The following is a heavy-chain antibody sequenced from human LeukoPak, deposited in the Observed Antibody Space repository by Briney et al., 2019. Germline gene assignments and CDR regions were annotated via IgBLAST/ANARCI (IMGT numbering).Heavy chain of an antibody. V-gene: IGHV3-23*01. D-gene: IGHD6-19*01. J-gene: IGHJ5*02. Sequence: GGSLRLSCAASGFTFSSYSMTWVRLAPGKGLEWVSVISGSGGNTVYADSVKGRFTISRDNSKNTLYLQMNSLRAEDTAVYYCAKPSVSGTGRSRFDAWGQGTLVTVSS. CDR1: GFTFSSYS. CDR3: AKPSVSGTGRSRFDA. CDR2: ISGSGGNT.